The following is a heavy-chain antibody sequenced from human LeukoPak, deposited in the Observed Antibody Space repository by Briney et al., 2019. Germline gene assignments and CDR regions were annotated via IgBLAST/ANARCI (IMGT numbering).Heavy chain of an antibody. CDR2: FYYSGST. CDR1: GGSISSGDYY. D-gene: IGHD2-2*01. V-gene: IGHV4-30-4*08. Sequence: SQTLSLTCTVSGGSISSGDYYWSWIRQPPGKGLEWIGYFYYSGSTYYNPSLKSRVTISVDTSKNQFSLKLSSVTAADTAVYYCARVDCSSTSCGCLDYWGQGTLVTVSS. CDR3: ARVDCSSTSCGCLDY. J-gene: IGHJ4*02.